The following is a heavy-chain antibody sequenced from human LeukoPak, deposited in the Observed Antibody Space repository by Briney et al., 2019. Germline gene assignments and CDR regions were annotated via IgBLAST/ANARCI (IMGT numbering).Heavy chain of an antibody. Sequence: SETLSLTCAVYGGSFSGYYWSWIRQPPGKGLEWIGEINHSGSTNYNPSLKSRVTISVDTSKNQFSLKLSSVTAADTAVYYCARGFLEWFSRYGDAFDIWGQGTMVTVSS. D-gene: IGHD3-3*01. V-gene: IGHV4-34*01. CDR2: INHSGST. CDR3: ARGFLEWFSRYGDAFDI. J-gene: IGHJ3*02. CDR1: GGSFSGYY.